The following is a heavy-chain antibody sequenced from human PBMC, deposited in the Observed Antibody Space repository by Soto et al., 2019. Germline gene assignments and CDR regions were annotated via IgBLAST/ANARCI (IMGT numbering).Heavy chain of an antibody. CDR3: ASDPGIAVAGTSDDY. CDR2: ISYDGSNK. V-gene: IGHV3-30-3*01. Sequence: GVSLRLSCAASGFAFSSYAMHWVRQAPGKGLEWVAVISYDGSNKYYADSVKGRFTISRDNSKNTLYLQMNSLRAEDTAVYYCASDPGIAVAGTSDDYWGQGTLVTVSS. D-gene: IGHD6-19*01. CDR1: GFAFSSYA. J-gene: IGHJ4*02.